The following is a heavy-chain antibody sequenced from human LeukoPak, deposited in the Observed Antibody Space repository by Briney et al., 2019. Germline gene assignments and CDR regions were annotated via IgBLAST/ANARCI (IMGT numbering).Heavy chain of an antibody. V-gene: IGHV1-69-2*01. J-gene: IGHJ4*02. CDR1: GYTFTDYY. CDR3: ATDRSIPVATIIGGG. CDR2: VDPEDGEA. Sequence: ASVKVSCKVSGYTFTDYYMHWVQQAPGKGLEWMGLVDPEDGEAIYAEKFQGRVTITADTSTDTAYMELSSLRSEDTAVYYCATDRSIPVATIIGGGWGQGTLVTVSS. D-gene: IGHD5-12*01.